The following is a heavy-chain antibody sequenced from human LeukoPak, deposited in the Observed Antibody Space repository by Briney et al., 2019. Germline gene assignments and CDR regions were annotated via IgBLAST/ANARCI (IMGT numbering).Heavy chain of an antibody. Sequence: KNGESLKTSCKGSGYRFTLYWIGWVRQMPGRGLEWIGIIYPGDSDIRYSPSFQGQVNISADKSISTAYLQWSSLKASDTAMYYCVRRTTGEYYFDYWGQGTLVTVSS. V-gene: IGHV5-51*01. D-gene: IGHD7-27*01. J-gene: IGHJ4*02. CDR1: GYRFTLYW. CDR2: IYPGDSDI. CDR3: VRRTTGEYYFDY.